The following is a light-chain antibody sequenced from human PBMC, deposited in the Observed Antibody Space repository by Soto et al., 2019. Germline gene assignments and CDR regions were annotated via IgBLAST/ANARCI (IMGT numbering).Light chain of an antibody. CDR3: YSYTTSSTRV. Sequence: QSALTQPASVSGSPGQSITISCTGTSSDVGAYNYVSWYQQHPGKAPKLMIYDVSNRPSGVSNRFSGSKSGNTASLTISGLQAEEEADYYCYSYTTSSTRVFGGGTKLTVL. CDR2: DVS. J-gene: IGLJ2*01. CDR1: SSDVGAYNY. V-gene: IGLV2-14*01.